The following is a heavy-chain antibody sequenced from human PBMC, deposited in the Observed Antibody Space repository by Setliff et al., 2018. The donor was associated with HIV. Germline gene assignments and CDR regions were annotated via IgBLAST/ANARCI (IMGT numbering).Heavy chain of an antibody. Sequence: PSETLSLTCAVYGGSLSGYYWRWIRQPPGKGLEWIGDVSHTGSTNYNPSLKSRITISADTPKNQFSLKLSSVAAVDTAAYYCAREGTYSGTYWVRRVASFDIWGQGTMVTVS. D-gene: IGHD1-26*01. J-gene: IGHJ3*02. V-gene: IGHV4-34*01. CDR2: VSHTGST. CDR3: AREGTYSGTYWVRRVASFDI. CDR1: GGSLSGYY.